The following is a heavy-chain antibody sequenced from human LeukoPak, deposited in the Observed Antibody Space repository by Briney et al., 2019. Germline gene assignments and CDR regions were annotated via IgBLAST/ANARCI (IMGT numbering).Heavy chain of an antibody. D-gene: IGHD3-3*01. CDR1: GGTISSGGYS. J-gene: IGHJ4*02. V-gene: IGHV4-30-2*01. Sequence: SQTLSLTCAVSGGTISSGGYSWSWIRQPPGKGLEWIGYIYHSGSTYYNPSLKSRVTISVDRSKNQFSLKLSSVTAADTAVYYCARAPSYYDFWSGYYTSYFDYWGQGTLVTVSS. CDR3: ARAPSYYDFWSGYYTSYFDY. CDR2: IYHSGST.